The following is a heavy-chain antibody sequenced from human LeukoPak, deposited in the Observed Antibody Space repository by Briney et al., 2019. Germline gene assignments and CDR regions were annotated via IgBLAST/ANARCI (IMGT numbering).Heavy chain of an antibody. Sequence: GGSLRLSCTPSGFSFRAYWMGWVRQAPGKGLEWVANIHQHGSKENYLDSVKGRFTISRDNAKSSIYLQMNSLRAEDTAIYYCAHCSGGSKNWFDPWGQGTLVTVSS. D-gene: IGHD2-15*01. CDR2: IHQHGSKE. CDR1: GFSFRAYW. CDR3: AHCSGGSKNWFDP. V-gene: IGHV3-7*03. J-gene: IGHJ5*02.